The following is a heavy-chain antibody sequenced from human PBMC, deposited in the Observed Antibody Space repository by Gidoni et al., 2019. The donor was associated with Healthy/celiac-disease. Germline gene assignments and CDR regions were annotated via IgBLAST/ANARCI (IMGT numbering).Heavy chain of an antibody. CDR2: ISYDGSNK. Sequence: GMHWVRKAPGKGLEWVAVISYDGSNKYYADSVKGRFTISRDNSKNTLYLQMNSLRAEDTAVYYCAKEYPRSNYYDSSGYDYWGQGTLVTVSS. CDR1: G. V-gene: IGHV3-30*18. CDR3: AKEYPRSNYYDSSGYDY. J-gene: IGHJ4*02. D-gene: IGHD3-22*01.